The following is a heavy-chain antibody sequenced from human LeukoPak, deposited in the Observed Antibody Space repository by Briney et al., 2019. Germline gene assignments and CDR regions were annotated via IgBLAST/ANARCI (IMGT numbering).Heavy chain of an antibody. CDR3: ARGRIRDYYDSSGYYFRGYYYGMDV. V-gene: IGHV1-8*01. J-gene: IGHJ6*02. D-gene: IGHD3-22*01. CDR1: GYTVTSYD. Sequence: ASVKVSCKASGYTVTSYDINWVRQATGQGLEWMGWMHPNSGNTGYAQKFQGRVTMTRNTSISTAYMELSSLRSEDTAVYYCARGRIRDYYDSSGYYFRGYYYGMDVWGQGTTVTVSS. CDR2: MHPNSGNT.